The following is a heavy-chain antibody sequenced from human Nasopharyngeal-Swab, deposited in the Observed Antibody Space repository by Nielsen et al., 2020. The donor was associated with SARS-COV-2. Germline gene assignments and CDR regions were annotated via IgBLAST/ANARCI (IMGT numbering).Heavy chain of an antibody. D-gene: IGHD2-21*01. CDR1: GGSLTSVDFY. Sequence: SETLSLTCTVSGGSLTSVDFYCSWIRQPPGKGLEWIVYILFSGNTYYNPFLRSRVLMSLDMSKNQISLRLNSVTVADTAVYYCARYPIGIPNGDDYWGQGSLVTVSS. CDR2: ILFSGNT. J-gene: IGHJ4*02. CDR3: ARYPIGIPNGDDY. V-gene: IGHV4-30-4*08.